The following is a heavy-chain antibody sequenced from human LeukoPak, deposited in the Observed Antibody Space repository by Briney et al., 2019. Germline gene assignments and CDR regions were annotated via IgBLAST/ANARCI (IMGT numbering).Heavy chain of an antibody. CDR2: IYNTGST. D-gene: IGHD3-3*01. J-gene: IGHJ4*02. CDR3: ARDFQGADSGFWSGPIPSYSFDY. Sequence: GGSLRLSCAASGVTVSSNYMSWVRQAPGKGLEWVSVIYNTGSTFYADSVKGRFTISRDSSKNTVYLQMNSLRGEDTAVYYCARDFQGADSGFWSGPIPSYSFDYWGQGSLVTVSS. CDR1: GVTVSSNY. V-gene: IGHV3-66*01.